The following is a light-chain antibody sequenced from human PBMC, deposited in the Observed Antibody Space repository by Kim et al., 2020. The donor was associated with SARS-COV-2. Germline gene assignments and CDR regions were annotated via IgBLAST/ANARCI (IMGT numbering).Light chain of an antibody. CDR1: QGISNY. V-gene: IGKV1-27*01. CDR2: AAS. CDR3: QKYNSAPPT. Sequence: GDRVTITCRASQGISNYLAWYQQKPGKVPKLLIYAASTLQSGVPSRFSGSGSGTDFTLTISSLQPEDVATYYCQKYNSAPPTFGQGTRWIS. J-gene: IGKJ1*01.